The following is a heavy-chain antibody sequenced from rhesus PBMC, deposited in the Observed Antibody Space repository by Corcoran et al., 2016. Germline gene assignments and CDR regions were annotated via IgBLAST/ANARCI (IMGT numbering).Heavy chain of an antibody. Sequence: QVQLQESGPGLVKPLETLSLTCAVSGGSISSNYWSLIRQPPGKGLEWIGYIYGSSRSTNYHPYLKSRVTLEVGTYKNQFSLKLSSVTAADTAVDYCARDWDTGIFDYWGQGVLVTVSS. CDR3: ARDWDTGIFDY. D-gene: IGHD5-42*01. J-gene: IGHJ4*01. V-gene: IGHV4S11*01. CDR1: GGSISSNY. CDR2: IYGSSRST.